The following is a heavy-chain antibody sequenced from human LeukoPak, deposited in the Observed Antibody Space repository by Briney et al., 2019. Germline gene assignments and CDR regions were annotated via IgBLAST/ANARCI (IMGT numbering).Heavy chain of an antibody. CDR3: ARYFDKFDP. Sequence: SETLSLTCTVSGGSISSYYWSWLRQPPGKGLEWIGYIYYSGSTNYNPSLKSRVTISVDTSKNQFSLKLSSVTAADTAVYYCARYFDKFDPWGQGTLVTVSS. J-gene: IGHJ5*02. V-gene: IGHV4-59*08. CDR1: GGSISSYY. CDR2: IYYSGST. D-gene: IGHD3-9*01.